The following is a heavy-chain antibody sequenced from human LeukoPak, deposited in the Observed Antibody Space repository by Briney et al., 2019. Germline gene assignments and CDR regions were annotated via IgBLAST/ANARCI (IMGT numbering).Heavy chain of an antibody. D-gene: IGHD6-13*01. J-gene: IGHJ5*02. CDR1: GGSISSSKYY. V-gene: IGHV4-39*01. CDR2: VYYSGST. Sequence: PSETLSLTXTVSGGSISSSKYYWGGIRQPPGKGLEWIVSVYYSGSTYYTPSLKSRVTISIDASKNQFSLTLSSVTAADTAVYYCATLAVGYSSSWSTDPWGQGTLVTVSS. CDR3: ATLAVGYSSSWSTDP.